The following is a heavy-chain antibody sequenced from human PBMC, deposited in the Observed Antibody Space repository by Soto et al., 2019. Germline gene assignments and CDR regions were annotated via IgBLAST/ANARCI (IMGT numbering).Heavy chain of an antibody. Sequence: GGSLRHYCAVSGFTLSSYGTGWVRLDRRKGLEWDGRIKSNSDGRTTDYCAPVKDIFTISRDDSKSTVYLQLNRLNIEDSVVYYCTCPGGYRIYRWGQGTLVTVSS. D-gene: IGHD3-22*01. CDR3: TCPGGYRIYR. J-gene: IGHJ5*02. CDR2: IKSNSDGRTT. CDR1: GFTLSSYG. V-gene: IGHV3-15*01.